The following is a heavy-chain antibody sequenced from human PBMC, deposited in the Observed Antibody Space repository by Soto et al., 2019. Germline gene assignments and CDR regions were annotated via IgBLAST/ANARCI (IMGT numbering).Heavy chain of an antibody. D-gene: IGHD6-19*01. CDR2: IYYSGST. J-gene: IGHJ5*02. Sequence: NPSETLSLTCTVSGGSISSGDYYWSWIRQPPGKGLEWIGYIYYSGSTYYNPSLKSRVTISVDTSKNQFSLKLSSVTAADTAVYYCARASSQYWFDPWGQGTLVTVSS. CDR1: GGSISSGDYY. V-gene: IGHV4-30-4*01. CDR3: ARASSQYWFDP.